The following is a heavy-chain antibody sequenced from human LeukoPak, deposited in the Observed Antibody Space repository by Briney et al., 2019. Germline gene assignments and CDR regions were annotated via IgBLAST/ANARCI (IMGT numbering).Heavy chain of an antibody. CDR2: ISYDGSNK. CDR3: ATDPDSSGYYYPIFDY. J-gene: IGHJ4*02. V-gene: IGHV3-30-3*01. CDR1: GFTFSSYA. Sequence: GGSLRLSCAASGFTFSSYAMHWVRQAPGKGLVWVAIISYDGSNKYYADSVKGRFTISRDNSKNTLYLQINSLRAEDTAVYYSATDPDSSGYYYPIFDYWGQGTLVTVSS. D-gene: IGHD3-22*01.